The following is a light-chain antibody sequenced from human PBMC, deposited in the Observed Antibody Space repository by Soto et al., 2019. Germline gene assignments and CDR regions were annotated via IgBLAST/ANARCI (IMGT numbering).Light chain of an antibody. CDR1: QSIGRF. Sequence: DIKLSQSPSLLSASVGDRVTITCRASQSIGRFLAWYQHQPGKAPRLLIYDASTLESGVPSRFSGTGSGTEFTFSITSLQPEDFGTYYCQQCYMGWTFGQGTKV. V-gene: IGKV1-5*01. CDR3: QQCYMGWT. J-gene: IGKJ1*01. CDR2: DAS.